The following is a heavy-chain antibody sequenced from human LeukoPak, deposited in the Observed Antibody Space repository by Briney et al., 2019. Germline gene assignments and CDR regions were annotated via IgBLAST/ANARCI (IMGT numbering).Heavy chain of an antibody. CDR1: GGTFSSYA. D-gene: IGHD6-6*01. V-gene: IGHV1-69*05. CDR2: IIPIFGTA. CDR3: ASGRYSSSSHYYYYMDV. Sequence: SVTVSCKASGGTFSSYAISWVRQAPGQGLEWVGGIIPIFGTANYAQKFQGRVTITTDESTSTAYMELSSLRSEDTAVYYCASGRYSSSSHYYYYMDVWGKGTTVTVSS. J-gene: IGHJ6*03.